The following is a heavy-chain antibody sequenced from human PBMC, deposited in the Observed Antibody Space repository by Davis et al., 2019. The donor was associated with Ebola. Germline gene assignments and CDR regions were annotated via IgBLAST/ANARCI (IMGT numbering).Heavy chain of an antibody. J-gene: IGHJ5*02. CDR1: GGSISSYY. D-gene: IGHD5-18*01. Sequence: SETLSLTCTVSGGSISSYYWSWIRQPPGKGLEWIGYIYYSGSTNYNPSLKSRVTISVDTSKNQFSLKLSSVTAADTAVYYCAREGGWIREFNWFNPGGQGTRVMVSS. V-gene: IGHV4-59*12. CDR3: AREGGWIREFNWFNP. CDR2: IYYSGST.